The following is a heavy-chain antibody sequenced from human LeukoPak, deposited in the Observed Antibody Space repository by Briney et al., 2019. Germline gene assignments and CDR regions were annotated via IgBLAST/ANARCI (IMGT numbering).Heavy chain of an antibody. CDR1: GFTFSSYA. CDR2: IHYLGST. V-gene: IGHV4-59*01. CDR3: ARTGTTFFDY. D-gene: IGHD1-7*01. J-gene: IGHJ4*02. Sequence: NPGGSLRLSCAASGFTFSSYAMSWVRQAPGKGLEWIGYIHYLGSTKYNPSLKSRLTISVDTSKSHFSLRLTSVTAADTAIYYCARTGTTFFDYWGQGSLVTVSS.